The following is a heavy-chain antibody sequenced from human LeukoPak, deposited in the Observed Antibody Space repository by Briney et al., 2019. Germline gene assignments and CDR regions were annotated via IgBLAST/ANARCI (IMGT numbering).Heavy chain of an antibody. CDR2: INPNSRGT. Sequence: ASVKVSCKASGYTFTDYYMHWVRQAPGPGLEWMGWINPNSRGTNYEQKFQGRVTMTRDTSISTAYMELSRLRSDDTAVDYCARGDFVLLDWGQGTLVTVSS. V-gene: IGHV1-2*02. CDR1: GYTFTDYY. D-gene: IGHD3-3*01. CDR3: ARGDFVLLD. J-gene: IGHJ4*02.